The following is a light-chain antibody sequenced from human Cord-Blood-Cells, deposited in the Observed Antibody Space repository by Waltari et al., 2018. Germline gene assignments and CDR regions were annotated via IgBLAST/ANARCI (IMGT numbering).Light chain of an antibody. CDR2: AAS. J-gene: IGKJ2*01. CDR3: QQSYSTPFT. Sequence: DIQMTQSPSSLSASVGDRVTITCRASQSISSYLNWYQQKPGKAPKLLIYAASSLQSGVPSMFSGSGSGTDFTLTISSLQHEDFATYYCQQSYSTPFTFGQGTKLEIK. V-gene: IGKV1-39*01. CDR1: QSISSY.